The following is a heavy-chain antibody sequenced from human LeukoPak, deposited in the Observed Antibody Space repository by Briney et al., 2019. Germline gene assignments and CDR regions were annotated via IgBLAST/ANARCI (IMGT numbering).Heavy chain of an antibody. Sequence: ASVKVSCKASGGTFSSYAISWVRQAPGQGLEWMGGIIPIFGTANYAQKFQGRVTITADESTSTAYVELSSLRSEDTAVYYCARSPGLQHEPFDYWGQGTLVTVSS. CDR1: GGTFSSYA. J-gene: IGHJ4*02. D-gene: IGHD5-24*01. CDR3: ARSPGLQHEPFDY. CDR2: IIPIFGTA. V-gene: IGHV1-69*13.